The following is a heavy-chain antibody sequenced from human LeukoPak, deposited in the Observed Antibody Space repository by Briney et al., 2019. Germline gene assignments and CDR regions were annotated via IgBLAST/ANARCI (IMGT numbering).Heavy chain of an antibody. CDR1: GGTFSSYA. CDR3: AREIYGAASWFDP. Sequence: GASVKVSCKASGGTFSSYAISWVRQAPGQGLEWMGGIIPIFGTANYAQKFQGRVTITADESTSTAYMGLSSLRSEDTAVYYCAREIYGAASWFDPWGQGTLVTVSS. D-gene: IGHD4-17*01. CDR2: IIPIFGTA. V-gene: IGHV1-69*13. J-gene: IGHJ5*02.